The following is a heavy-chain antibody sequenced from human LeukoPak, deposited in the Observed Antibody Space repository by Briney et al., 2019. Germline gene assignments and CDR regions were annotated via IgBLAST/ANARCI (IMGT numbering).Heavy chain of an antibody. D-gene: IGHD2-2*02. CDR2: IKSKTDGGTT. V-gene: IGHV3-15*01. Sequence: PGGSLRLSCAASGFTFSNAWMSWVRQAPGKGLEWVGRIKSKTDGGTTDYAAPVKGRFTISRDDSKNTLYLQTNSLKTEDTAVYYCTTGYCSSTSCYINAFDIWGQGTMVTVSS. CDR3: TTGYCSSTSCYINAFDI. J-gene: IGHJ3*02. CDR1: GFTFSNAW.